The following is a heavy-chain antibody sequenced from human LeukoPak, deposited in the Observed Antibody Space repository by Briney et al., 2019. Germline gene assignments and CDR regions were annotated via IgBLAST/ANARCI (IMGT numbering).Heavy chain of an antibody. J-gene: IGHJ4*02. D-gene: IGHD6-13*01. CDR2: IIPIFGTA. V-gene: IGHV1-69*13. CDR3: ASPGYSSSWYLNY. CDR1: GGTFSSYA. Sequence: SVKVSCKASGGTFSSYAISWVRQAPGQGLEWIGGIIPIFGTANYAQKFQGRVTITADESTSTAYMELSSLRSEDTAVYYCASPGYSSSWYLNYWGQGTLVTVSS.